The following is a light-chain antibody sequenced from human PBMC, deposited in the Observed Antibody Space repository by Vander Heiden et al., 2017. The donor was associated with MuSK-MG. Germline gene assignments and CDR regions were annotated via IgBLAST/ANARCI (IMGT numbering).Light chain of an antibody. CDR2: WAS. CDR3: QQHHSSVMFT. CDR1: QSGLHRSDNRNY. V-gene: IGKV4-1*01. J-gene: IGKJ2*01. Sequence: DIVMTQSPDSLAVSLVERATINCKSSQSGLHRSDNRNYLAWYQQKPGQAPKLLIHWASLRRSGVPDRFSGSGCGTDFTLTISSRQAEDVAVYYCQQHHSSVMFTFGQGTKVEIK.